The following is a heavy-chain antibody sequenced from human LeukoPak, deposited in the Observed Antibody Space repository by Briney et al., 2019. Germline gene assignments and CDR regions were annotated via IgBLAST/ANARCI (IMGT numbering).Heavy chain of an antibody. J-gene: IGHJ4*02. CDR3: ARGVGSSSAGDY. CDR2: IYHSGGT. Sequence: PGGSLRLSCAASGFTFSSYSMNWVRQAPGKGLEWIGEIYHSGGTNYNPSLKSRVTMSVDKSKNQFSLKLSSVTAADTAVYYCARGVGSSSAGDYWGQGTLVTVSS. D-gene: IGHD6-13*01. V-gene: IGHV4-4*02. CDR1: GFTFSSYSM.